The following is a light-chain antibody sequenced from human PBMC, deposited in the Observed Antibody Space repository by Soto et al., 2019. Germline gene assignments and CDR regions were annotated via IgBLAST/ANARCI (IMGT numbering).Light chain of an antibody. V-gene: IGLV2-23*01. J-gene: IGLJ2*01. CDR2: EGS. CDR1: SSDVGAYNY. CDR3: SSYALSSPWI. Sequence: QSALTQPASVSGSPGQSITISCTGTSSDVGAYNYVSWYQQHPGKAPKLMIYEGSKRPSGVSNRFSGSKSGNTASLTISGLQAEDEADYYCSSYALSSPWIFGGGTKVTVL.